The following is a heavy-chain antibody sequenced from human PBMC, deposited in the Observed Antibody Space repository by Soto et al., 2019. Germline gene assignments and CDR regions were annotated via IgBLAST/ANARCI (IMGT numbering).Heavy chain of an antibody. CDR3: AKELLEREYYYYYGMDV. V-gene: IGHV3-30*18. CDR1: GFNFSSYG. CDR2: ISYDGSNK. D-gene: IGHD1-1*01. Sequence: GGSLRLSCAASGFNFSSYGMQWVRQAAGKWLGWVAVISYDGSNKYYADSVKGRFTISRDNSQNTLYLQMNSLRAEDTAVYYCAKELLEREYYYYYGMDVWGQGTTDTVSS. J-gene: IGHJ6*02.